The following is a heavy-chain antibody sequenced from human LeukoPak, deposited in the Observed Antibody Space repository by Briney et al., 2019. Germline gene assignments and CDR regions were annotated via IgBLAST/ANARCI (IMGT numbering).Heavy chain of an antibody. D-gene: IGHD3-16*01. V-gene: IGHV4-59*01. CDR3: ARGLNWFDY. CDR1: GGFISSDY. CDR2: VHYSGST. Sequence: SETLSLTCTVSGGFISSDYWSWIRQPPGKGLEWIANVHYSGSTNFNPSLKSRVSISVDKSKTQFSLKLSSMTAADTAVYYCARGLNWFDYWGQGTLVTVSS. J-gene: IGHJ5*01.